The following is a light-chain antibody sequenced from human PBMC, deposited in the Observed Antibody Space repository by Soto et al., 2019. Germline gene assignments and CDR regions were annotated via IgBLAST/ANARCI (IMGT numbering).Light chain of an antibody. Sequence: EILLTQSPGTLSLSPGERATLSCRASQSVSNNYLAWYQQKPGKAPRLLIYGAPNRATGIPDRLSGSGSGTDFTLPISRLEPEDFAVYYCQQYGSSGTFGQGTKVDIK. V-gene: IGKV3-20*01. J-gene: IGKJ1*01. CDR1: QSVSNNY. CDR3: QQYGSSGT. CDR2: GAP.